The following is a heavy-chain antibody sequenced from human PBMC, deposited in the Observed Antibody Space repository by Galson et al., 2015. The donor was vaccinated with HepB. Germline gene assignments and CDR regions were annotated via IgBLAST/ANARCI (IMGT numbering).Heavy chain of an antibody. V-gene: IGHV1-18*01. J-gene: IGHJ4*02. Sequence: SVKVSCKASGYTFTSYGISWVRQAPGQGLEWMGWISAYNGNTNYAQKLQGRVTMTTDTSTSTAYMELRSPRSDDTAVYYCARDPRRQGYCSSTSCRPLDYWGQGTLVTVSS. CDR3: ARDPRRQGYCSSTSCRPLDY. D-gene: IGHD2-2*01. CDR1: GYTFTSYG. CDR2: ISAYNGNT.